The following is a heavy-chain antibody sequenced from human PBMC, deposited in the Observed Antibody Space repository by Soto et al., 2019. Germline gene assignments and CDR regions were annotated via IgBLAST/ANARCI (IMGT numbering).Heavy chain of an antibody. V-gene: IGHV4-59*01. D-gene: IGHD6-13*01. Sequence: KTSETLSLTCTVSGGSISSYYWSWIRQPPGKGLEWIGYIYYSGSTNYNPSLKSRVTISVDTSKNQFSLKLSSVTAADTAVYYCASGGLAAAHYYYYYGMDVWGQGTTVTVSS. CDR2: IYYSGST. CDR1: GGSISSYY. J-gene: IGHJ6*02. CDR3: ASGGLAAAHYYYYYGMDV.